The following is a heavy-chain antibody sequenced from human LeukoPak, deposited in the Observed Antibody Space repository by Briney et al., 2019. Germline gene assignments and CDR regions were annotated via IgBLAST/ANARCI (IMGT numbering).Heavy chain of an antibody. J-gene: IGHJ4*02. Sequence: SQTLSLTCTVSGGSISSGDYYWSWIRQPPGKGLEWIGYIYYSGSTYYNPSLKSRVTVSVDKSKNQFSLKLSSVTAADTAVYYCARSGIWFGEYWGQGTLVTVSS. D-gene: IGHD3-10*01. V-gene: IGHV4-30-4*01. CDR1: GGSISSGDYY. CDR2: IYYSGST. CDR3: ARSGIWFGEY.